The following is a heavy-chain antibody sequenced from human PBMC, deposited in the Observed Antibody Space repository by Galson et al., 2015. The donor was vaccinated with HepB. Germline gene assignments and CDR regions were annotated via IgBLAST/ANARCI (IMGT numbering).Heavy chain of an antibody. CDR3: ARAYGDYSSYFDY. Sequence: SLRLSCAASGFVFDTYAMHWVRQAPGKALEWVALIWFDGSYQYYADSVKGRFTISRDHSRNTLYLQMNSVRAEDTAVYYCARAYGDYSSYFDYWGQGTLVTVSS. D-gene: IGHD4-17*01. CDR1: GFVFDTYA. CDR2: IWFDGSYQ. V-gene: IGHV3-33*01. J-gene: IGHJ4*02.